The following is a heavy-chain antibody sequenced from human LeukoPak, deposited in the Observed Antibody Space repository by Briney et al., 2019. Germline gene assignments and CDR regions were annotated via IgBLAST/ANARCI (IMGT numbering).Heavy chain of an antibody. V-gene: IGHV4-59*01. CDR3: ARVPIAAAGTYWFDP. Sequence: SETLSLTCTVSGGSISSYYWSWIRQPPGKGLEWIGYIYYSGSTNYNPSLKSRATISVDTSKNQFSLKLSSVTAADTAVYYCARVPIAAAGTYWFDPWGQGTLVTVSS. D-gene: IGHD6-13*01. CDR2: IYYSGST. J-gene: IGHJ5*02. CDR1: GGSISSYY.